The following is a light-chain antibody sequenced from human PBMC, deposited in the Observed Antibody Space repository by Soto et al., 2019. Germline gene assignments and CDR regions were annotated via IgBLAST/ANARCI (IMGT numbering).Light chain of an antibody. J-gene: IGKJ1*01. CDR3: QQSYITSST. Sequence: DIQMTQSPSSLSAYIGDRVTITCRASQSISSYLNWYQQKPGKAPKLLISAASSLQSGVPSRFSGSGSGTDFTLTISSLQPEDFATYYCQQSYITSSTFC. CDR2: AAS. CDR1: QSISSY. V-gene: IGKV1-39*01.